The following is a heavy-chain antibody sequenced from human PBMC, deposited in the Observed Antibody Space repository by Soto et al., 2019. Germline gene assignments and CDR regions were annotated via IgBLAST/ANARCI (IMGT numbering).Heavy chain of an antibody. Sequence: GASVKVSCKASGYTFTGYYMHWVRQAPGQGLEWMGWINPNSGGTNYAQKFQGRVTMTRDTSISTAYMELSRLRSDDTAVYYCARVGSSSPADYGYYGMDVWGQGTTVTVSS. CDR2: INPNSGGT. CDR1: GYTFTGYY. CDR3: ARVGSSSPADYGYYGMDV. D-gene: IGHD6-13*01. V-gene: IGHV1-2*02. J-gene: IGHJ6*02.